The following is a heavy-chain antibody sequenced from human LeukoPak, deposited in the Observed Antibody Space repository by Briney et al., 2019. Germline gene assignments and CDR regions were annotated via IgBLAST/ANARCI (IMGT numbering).Heavy chain of an antibody. V-gene: IGHV4-31*03. D-gene: IGHD5-18*01. CDR2: IYYSGST. CDR1: GGSFSSGGYY. J-gene: IGHJ6*02. CDR3: ARKDPAMVSYYYDGMDV. Sequence: SQTLSLTCTVSGGSFSSGGYYWSWLRQHPGMGLEWFGCIYYSGSTYYNPSLKSRVTISVDTSKNQFSLKLSSVTAADTAVYYCARKDPAMVSYYYDGMDVWGQGTTVTVSS.